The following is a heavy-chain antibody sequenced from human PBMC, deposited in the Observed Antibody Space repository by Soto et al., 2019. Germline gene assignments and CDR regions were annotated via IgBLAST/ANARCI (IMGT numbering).Heavy chain of an antibody. CDR2: INAGNGNT. J-gene: IGHJ5*02. D-gene: IGHD6-13*01. Sequence: ASVKVSCKASGYTFTSYAMHWVRQAPGQRLEWMGWINAGNGNTKYSQKFQGRVTITRDTSASTAYMELSSLRSEDTAVYYCARIDAAGVNDWFDPWGHGTLVTVSS. V-gene: IGHV1-3*01. CDR1: GYTFTSYA. CDR3: ARIDAAGVNDWFDP.